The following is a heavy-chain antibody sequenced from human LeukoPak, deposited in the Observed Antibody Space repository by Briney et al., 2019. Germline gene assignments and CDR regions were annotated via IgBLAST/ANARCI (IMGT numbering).Heavy chain of an antibody. CDR3: ARGLRLRLGELSLHDY. D-gene: IGHD3-16*02. Sequence: PGGSLRLSCAASGFTFSSYEMNWVRQAPGKGLEWVSYISSSGSTIYYADSVKGRFTISRDNAKNSLYLQMNSLRAEDTAVYYCARGLRLRLGELSLHDYWGQGTLVTVSS. CDR2: ISSSGSTI. V-gene: IGHV3-48*03. J-gene: IGHJ4*02. CDR1: GFTFSSYE.